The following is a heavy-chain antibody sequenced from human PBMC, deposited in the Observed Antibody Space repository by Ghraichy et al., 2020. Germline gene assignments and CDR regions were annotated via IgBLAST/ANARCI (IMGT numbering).Heavy chain of an antibody. CDR2: INHSGST. CDR3: ARYGAWGYGMDV. CDR1: GGSFSGYY. Sequence: GSLSLTCAVYGGSFSGYYWTWIRQPPGKRLEWIGEINHSGSTNYNPSLKSRVTISVDTSKNQFSLKLSSVTAADTAVYYCARYGAWGYGMDVWGQGTTVTVSS. J-gene: IGHJ6*02. D-gene: IGHD7-27*01. V-gene: IGHV4-34*01.